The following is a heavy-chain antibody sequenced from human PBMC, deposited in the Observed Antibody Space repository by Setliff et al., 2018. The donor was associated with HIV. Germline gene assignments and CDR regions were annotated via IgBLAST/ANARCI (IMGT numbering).Heavy chain of an antibody. Sequence: ASVKVSCKISGYTLTELSIHWVRQAPGKGLEWMANFDPEDGETFYAQKFQGRLTMTEDTSTDTAYMELSSLRSDDTAMYYCGRGVLYGLSEYWGPGSLVTVSS. D-gene: IGHD3-10*01. V-gene: IGHV1-24*01. CDR3: GRGVLYGLSEY. CDR2: FDPEDGET. J-gene: IGHJ4*02. CDR1: GYTLTELS.